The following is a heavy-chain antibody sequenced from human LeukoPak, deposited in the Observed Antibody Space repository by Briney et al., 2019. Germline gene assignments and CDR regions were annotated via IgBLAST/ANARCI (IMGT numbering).Heavy chain of an antibody. J-gene: IGHJ4*02. D-gene: IGHD6-19*01. V-gene: IGHV3-64*04. CDR2: INSNGGST. Sequence: QAGGSLRLSCVASGFTFSSYAMHWVRQTPGKGLEYVSGINSNGGSTHYADSVKGRFTISRDNSKNTLYLQMNSLRAEDTAVYYCAKDNGSGWGQGTLVTVSS. CDR1: GFTFSSYA. CDR3: AKDNGSG.